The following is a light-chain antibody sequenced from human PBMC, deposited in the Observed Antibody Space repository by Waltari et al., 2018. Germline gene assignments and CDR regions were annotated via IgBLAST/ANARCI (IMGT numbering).Light chain of an antibody. Sequence: DIVMTQSPDSLAVSLGERATIHCKSSQTVLYSSNNRYSLARFQQKPGQPPKQRMSWASTRESGVPDRFSGSGSGTDVTLTISSLQAEDVAVYYCQQFYSSPLTFGGGTKVEIK. CDR2: WAS. V-gene: IGKV4-1*01. CDR3: QQFYSSPLT. CDR1: QTVLYSSNNRYS. J-gene: IGKJ4*01.